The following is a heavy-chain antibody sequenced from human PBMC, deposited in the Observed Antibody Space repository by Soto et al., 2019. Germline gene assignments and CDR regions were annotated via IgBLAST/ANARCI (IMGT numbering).Heavy chain of an antibody. CDR2: ISSGSSTI. D-gene: IGHD4-17*01. CDR1: GFTFSRYS. V-gene: IGHV3-48*02. CDR3: ARDPDSGAYSRFSFDS. Sequence: EVQLVESGGGLVQPGGSLRLSCAASGFTFSRYSMNWVRQAPGKGLDWVSYISSGSSTIYYADSVRGRFTISRDNAKNSLYLQMNSLRDEDTAVYYCARDPDSGAYSRFSFDSWGQGALVTVSS. J-gene: IGHJ4*02.